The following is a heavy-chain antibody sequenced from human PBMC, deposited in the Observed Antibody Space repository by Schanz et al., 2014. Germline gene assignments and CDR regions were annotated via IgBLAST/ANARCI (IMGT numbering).Heavy chain of an antibody. CDR1: GFTFHTYD. V-gene: IGHV3-48*01. Sequence: GFTFHTYDMHWVRQAPGKGLEWVSYISSSSSTIYYADSVKGRFTISRDNAKNSLYLQMNSLRAEDTRVYHCPRRRAVVAKIVDVRGLGRIITVSP. D-gene: IGHD3-22*01. J-gene: IGHJ3*01. CDR2: ISSSSSTI. CDR3: PRRRAVVAKIVDV.